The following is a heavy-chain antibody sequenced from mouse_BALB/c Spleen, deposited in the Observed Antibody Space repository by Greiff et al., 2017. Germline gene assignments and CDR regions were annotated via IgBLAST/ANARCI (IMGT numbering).Heavy chain of an antibody. CDR3: ARDDYYGSSHYYAMDY. Sequence: VMLVESGPGLVAPSQSLSITCTVSGFSLTSYGVHWVRQPPGKGLEWLGVIWAGGSTNYNSALMSRLSISKDNSKSQVFLKMNSLQTDDTAMYYCARDDYYGSSHYYAMDYWGQGTSVTVSS. J-gene: IGHJ4*01. D-gene: IGHD1-1*01. CDR2: IWAGGST. CDR1: GFSLTSYG. V-gene: IGHV2-9*02.